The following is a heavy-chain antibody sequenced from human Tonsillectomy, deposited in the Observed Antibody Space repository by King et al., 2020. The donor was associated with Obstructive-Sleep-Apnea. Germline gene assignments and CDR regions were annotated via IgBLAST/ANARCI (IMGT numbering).Heavy chain of an antibody. CDR3: ATDGSRIAAAFDY. D-gene: IGHD6-6*01. CDR2: CDPADGET. Sequence: QLVQSGAEVKKPGASVRVSCKVSGYTLSDLSIHWMRQAPGKGLEWLGGCDPADGETRYGQKFRGRGTVTADTSTDTAYMELSSLRSEDTGVYYCATDGSRIAAAFDYWGQGTLVTVSS. V-gene: IGHV1-24*01. J-gene: IGHJ4*02. CDR1: GYTLSDLS.